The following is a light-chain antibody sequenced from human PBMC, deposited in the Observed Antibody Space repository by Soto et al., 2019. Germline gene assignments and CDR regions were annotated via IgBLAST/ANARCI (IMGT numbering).Light chain of an antibody. CDR3: QQYNSYSPYT. CDR2: KAS. V-gene: IGKV1-5*03. Sequence: IRMTQPLHPLSAPVGQVIPTTSRASQSISSWLAWNHQKPGKAPKPRIYKASSLESGGPSRFSGSGSGTEFTLTISSLQPDDFATYYCQQYNSYSPYTFGQGTKLEIK. J-gene: IGKJ2*01. CDR1: QSISSW.